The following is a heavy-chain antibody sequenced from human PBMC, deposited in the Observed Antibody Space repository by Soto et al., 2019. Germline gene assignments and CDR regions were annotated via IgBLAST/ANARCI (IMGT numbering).Heavy chain of an antibody. CDR3: VKVGDVVPADYYYYYYYYMDV. V-gene: IGHV3-23*01. CDR1: GFTFSSYA. D-gene: IGHD2-2*01. Sequence: PGGSLRLSCAASGFTFSSYAMSWVRQAPGKGLEWVSAISGSGGSTYYADSVKGGFTISRDNSKNTLNLQMNSLKAEETTEYNSVKVGDVVPADYYYYYYYYMDVWGKGNALTVSS. CDR2: ISGSGGST. J-gene: IGHJ6*03.